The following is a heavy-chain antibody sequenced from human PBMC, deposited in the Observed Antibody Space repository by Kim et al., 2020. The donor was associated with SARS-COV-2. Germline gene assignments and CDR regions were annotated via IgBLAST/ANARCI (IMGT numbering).Heavy chain of an antibody. Sequence: GGSLRLSCAASGFTFSSYAMSWVRQPPGKGLEWVAVIYSGGSRSDYADSVKGRFTISRENSKNTLFLQMNSLRSEDTAVYYCAKEGWYGLGAGRDYYYAMDVWGQGTTVTVSS. V-gene: IGHV3-23*03. CDR3: AKEGWYGLGAGRDYYYAMDV. CDR1: GFTFSSYA. J-gene: IGHJ6*02. D-gene: IGHD3-10*01. CDR2: IYSGGSRS.